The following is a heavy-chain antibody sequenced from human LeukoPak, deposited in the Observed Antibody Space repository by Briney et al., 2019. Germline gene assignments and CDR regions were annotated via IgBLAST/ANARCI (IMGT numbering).Heavy chain of an antibody. Sequence: GGSMRLSCAASGFTFSSYSMNWVRQAPGKGLEWVSSISSSSSYIYYADSVKGRFTISRDNSKNTLYLQMNSLRAEDTAVYYCAKDQRGYCSSTSCRNMDVWGQGTTVTVSS. CDR3: AKDQRGYCSSTSCRNMDV. J-gene: IGHJ6*02. V-gene: IGHV3-21*01. CDR2: ISSSSSYI. D-gene: IGHD2-2*01. CDR1: GFTFSSYS.